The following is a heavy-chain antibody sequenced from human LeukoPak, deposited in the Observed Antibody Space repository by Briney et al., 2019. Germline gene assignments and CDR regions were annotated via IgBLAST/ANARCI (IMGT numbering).Heavy chain of an antibody. CDR3: ARVIGIYYGSGSRYFDY. Sequence: GASVKVSCKASGYTFTSCDINWVRQATGQGLEWMGWMNPNSGNTGYAQKFQGRVTMTRNTSISTAYMELSSLRSEETAVYYCARVIGIYYGSGSRYFDYWGQGTLVTVSS. D-gene: IGHD3-10*01. J-gene: IGHJ4*02. CDR1: GYTFTSCD. V-gene: IGHV1-8*01. CDR2: MNPNSGNT.